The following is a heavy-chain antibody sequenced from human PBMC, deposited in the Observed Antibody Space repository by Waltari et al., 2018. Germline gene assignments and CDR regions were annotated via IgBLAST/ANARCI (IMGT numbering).Heavy chain of an antibody. J-gene: IGHJ2*01. D-gene: IGHD5-12*01. Sequence: QVQLQQWGAGLLKPSETLSLTCAVYGGSFSGYYWSWIRQPPGTGLEWIGEINHSGSTNYNPSLKSRVTISVDTSKNQFSLKLSSVTAADTAVYYCARGMVDWWLRLRGQDWYFDLWGRGTLVTVSS. CDR2: INHSGST. CDR1: GGSFSGYY. V-gene: IGHV4-34*01. CDR3: ARGMVDWWLRLRGQDWYFDL.